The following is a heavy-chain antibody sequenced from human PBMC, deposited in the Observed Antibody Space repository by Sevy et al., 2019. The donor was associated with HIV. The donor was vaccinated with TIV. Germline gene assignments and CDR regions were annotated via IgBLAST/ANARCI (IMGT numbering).Heavy chain of an antibody. CDR2: DSGSGGST. D-gene: IGHD3-22*01. CDR3: VKDVAYDNTYLDY. J-gene: IGHJ4*02. V-gene: IGHV3-23*01. Sequence: GGSLRLSCAVSGFTLTSYAMNWVRQAPGKGLEWVSGDSGSGGSTYYADSVKGRFTISRDNSRNTLYLQINSLRAEDTAVYYCVKDVAYDNTYLDYWGQGTLVTVSS. CDR1: GFTLTSYA.